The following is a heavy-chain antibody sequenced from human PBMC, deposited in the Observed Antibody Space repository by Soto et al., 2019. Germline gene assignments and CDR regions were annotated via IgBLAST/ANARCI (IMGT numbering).Heavy chain of an antibody. CDR1: GASIGSGSYS. Sequence: QLQLQESGSGLVRPSQTLSLTCTVSGASIGSGSYSWNWIRQPPGKGLEWIGYLQHSGDTYFNPSLRRRVSLSVDRSNNQFSLKLISVTAADTAVYYCARFPLWFGELDYWGQGALVTASS. CDR2: LQHSGDT. J-gene: IGHJ4*02. D-gene: IGHD3-10*01. CDR3: ARFPLWFGELDY. V-gene: IGHV4-30-2*01.